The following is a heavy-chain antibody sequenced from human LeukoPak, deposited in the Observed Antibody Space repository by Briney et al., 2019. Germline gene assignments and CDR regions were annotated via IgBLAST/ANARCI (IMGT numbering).Heavy chain of an antibody. CDR2: VSTSSST. CDR3: ARRFDI. Sequence: GGSLSLSCAASGVTFSTYSMDWVRQAPGKGLEWVSYVSTSSSTYYADSVKGRFTISRDNAKNSLYLQMNSLRDDDTAVYYCARRFDIWGQGTMVTVSS. CDR1: GVTFSTYS. J-gene: IGHJ3*02. V-gene: IGHV3-48*02.